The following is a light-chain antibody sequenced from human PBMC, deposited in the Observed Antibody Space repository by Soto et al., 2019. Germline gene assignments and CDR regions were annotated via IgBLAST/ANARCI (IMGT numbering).Light chain of an antibody. CDR3: QQYNNWPPVT. J-gene: IGKJ1*01. Sequence: DMVLTQSPGPLSLSPGERATLSCRASQSVSSNLAWYQQKPGQAPRLLIYGTSTRATGIPARFSGSGSGTEFTLTISSLQSEDFAVYYCQQYNNWPPVTFGQGTKVDIK. CDR1: QSVSSN. CDR2: GTS. V-gene: IGKV3-15*01.